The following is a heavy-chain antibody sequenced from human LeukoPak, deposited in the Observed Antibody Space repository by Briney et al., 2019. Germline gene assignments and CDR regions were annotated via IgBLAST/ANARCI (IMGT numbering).Heavy chain of an antibody. D-gene: IGHD2-21*02. CDR2: IKKDGREK. CDR1: GFTFSSYW. V-gene: IGHV3-7*01. Sequence: GGSLRLSCAASGFTFSSYWMRGVREAPGKGGEWVANIKKDGREKYYVASVKCRFTISRDNAKNSLYLQMNTLRAEDTAVYYCARSGGDIVVVTATYGDAFDIWGQGTMVTVSS. J-gene: IGHJ3*02. CDR3: ARSGGDIVVVTATYGDAFDI.